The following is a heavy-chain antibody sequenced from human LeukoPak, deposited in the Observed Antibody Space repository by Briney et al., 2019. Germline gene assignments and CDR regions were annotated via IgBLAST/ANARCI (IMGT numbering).Heavy chain of an antibody. D-gene: IGHD3-22*01. CDR2: ISSSSSYI. V-gene: IGHV3-21*01. J-gene: IGHJ4*02. CDR3: AGSYDSSGFSDY. Sequence: GGSLRLSCAASGFTFSSYSMNWVRQAPGKGLEWVSSISSSSSYIYYADSVKGRFTISRDNAKNSLYLQMNSLRAEDTAVYYCAGSYDSSGFSDYWGQGTLVTVSS. CDR1: GFTFSSYS.